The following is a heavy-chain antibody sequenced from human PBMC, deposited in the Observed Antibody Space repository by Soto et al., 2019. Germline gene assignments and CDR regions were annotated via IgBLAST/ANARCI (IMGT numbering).Heavy chain of an antibody. CDR1: GGYISGGYYS. CDR2: RYNSGST. V-gene: IGHV4-30-2*01. CDR3: ATYRKFFQI. Sequence: TLSLTCAVCGGYISGGYYSGSWIRQAPGKGLGWIGFRYNSGSTHYKSSLKSRVTISVARSQNHFFLNLTSVTASDTAVYYCATYRKFFQIWGQGTKVTVSS. J-gene: IGHJ3*02.